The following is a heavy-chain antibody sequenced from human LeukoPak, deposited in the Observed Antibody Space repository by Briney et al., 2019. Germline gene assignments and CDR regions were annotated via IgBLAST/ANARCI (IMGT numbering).Heavy chain of an antibody. Sequence: GGSLRLSCAASGFTFSSYGMHWVRQAPGKGLEWVAVIWYDGSNKYYADSVKGRFTISRDNSKNTLYLQMNSPRAEDTAVYYCARDGNNWNYVVFGTYYYYYYGMDVWGQGTTVTVSS. CDR3: ARDGNNWNYVVFGTYYYYYYGMDV. CDR2: IWYDGSNK. D-gene: IGHD1-7*01. CDR1: GFTFSSYG. J-gene: IGHJ6*02. V-gene: IGHV3-33*01.